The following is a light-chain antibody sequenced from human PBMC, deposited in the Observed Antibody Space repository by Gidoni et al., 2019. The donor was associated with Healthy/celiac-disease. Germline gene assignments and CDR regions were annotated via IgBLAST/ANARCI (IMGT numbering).Light chain of an antibody. CDR2: DVS. Sequence: QSALTQPRAVSRSPGQSVTISCTGTSSDVGGYNYVSWYQQHPGKAPKLMIYDVSKRPSGVPDRFSGSKSGNTASLTISGLQAEDEADYYCCSYAGSLRVFGTGTKVTVL. J-gene: IGLJ1*01. CDR3: CSYAGSLRV. CDR1: SSDVGGYNY. V-gene: IGLV2-11*01.